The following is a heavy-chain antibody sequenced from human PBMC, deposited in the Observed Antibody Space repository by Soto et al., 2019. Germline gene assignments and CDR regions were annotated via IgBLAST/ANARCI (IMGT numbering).Heavy chain of an antibody. J-gene: IGHJ1*01. Sequence: GGSLRLSCAAPGFTFSSYGMHWVRQAPGKGLEWVAVISYDGSNKYYADSVKGRFTISRDNSKNTLYLQMNSLRAEDTAVYYCAKKDRYYPGYGDYVQYFQHWGQGTLVTVSS. V-gene: IGHV3-30*18. CDR3: AKKDRYYPGYGDYVQYFQH. CDR1: GFTFSSYG. CDR2: ISYDGSNK. D-gene: IGHD4-17*01.